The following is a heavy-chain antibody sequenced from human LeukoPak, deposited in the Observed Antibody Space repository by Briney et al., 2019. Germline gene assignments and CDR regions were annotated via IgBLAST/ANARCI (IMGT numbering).Heavy chain of an antibody. CDR2: ISYDGSNT. CDR1: GFTFSSYA. V-gene: IGHV3-30-3*01. J-gene: IGHJ4*02. CDR3: ARGSPSVGWFDYFDY. D-gene: IGHD3-3*01. Sequence: GRSLRLSCAASGFTFSSYAMHWVRQAPGKGLEWVALISYDGSNTYYADSVKGRFTISRDNSKNTLYLQMNSLRPEDTAVYYCARGSPSVGWFDYFDYWGQGSLVTVSS.